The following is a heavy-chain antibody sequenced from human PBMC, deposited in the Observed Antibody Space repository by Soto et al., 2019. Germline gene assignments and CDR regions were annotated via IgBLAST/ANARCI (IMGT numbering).Heavy chain of an antibody. CDR1: GDSISYYY. CDR3: ARHVMYSSSLPNWFDL. D-gene: IGHD3-22*01. V-gene: IGHV4-59*08. Sequence: SETLSLTCTVSGDSISYYYWTWIRQPPGKGLEWIGYVYYSGTTNYNPSLKSRVTISVDTSKNKFSLKLSSVTAADTAVYYCARHVMYSSSLPNWFDLWGQGTLVTVSS. J-gene: IGHJ5*02. CDR2: VYYSGTT.